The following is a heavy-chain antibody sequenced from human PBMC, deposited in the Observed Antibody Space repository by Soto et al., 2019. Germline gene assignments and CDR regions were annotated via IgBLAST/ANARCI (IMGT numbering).Heavy chain of an antibody. J-gene: IGHJ6*02. CDR3: AATLDSGSGSGYYGMDV. CDR1: GYTFTGYY. Sequence: GASVKVSCKASGYTFTGYYMHWVRQAPGQGLEWMGWINPNSGGTNYAQKFQGWVTMTRDTSISTAYMELSRLRSDDTAVYYCAATLDSGSGSGYYGMDVWGHGTTVTVSS. V-gene: IGHV1-2*04. D-gene: IGHD3-10*01. CDR2: INPNSGGT.